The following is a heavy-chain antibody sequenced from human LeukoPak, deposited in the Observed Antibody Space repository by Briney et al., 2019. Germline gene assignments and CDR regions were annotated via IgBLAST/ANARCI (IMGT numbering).Heavy chain of an antibody. CDR1: GDSVSSNSAA. J-gene: IGHJ5*02. CDR3: ARGGNYYWFDP. Sequence: SQTLSLTCAISGDSVSSNSAAWIWIRQSPSRGLEWLGRTYYRSKRYTDYAVSVKSRMTINPDTSKNQFSLQLNSVAPEDTAVYYCARGGNYYWFDPWGQGTLVTVSS. V-gene: IGHV6-1*01. CDR2: TYYRSKRYT. D-gene: IGHD1-26*01.